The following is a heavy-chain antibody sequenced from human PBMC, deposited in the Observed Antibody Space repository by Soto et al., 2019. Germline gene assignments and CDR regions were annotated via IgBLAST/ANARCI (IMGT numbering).Heavy chain of an antibody. CDR1: GGSFSGYY. J-gene: IGHJ6*03. V-gene: IGHV4-34*01. Sequence: QVQLQQWGAGLLKPSETLSLTCAVYGGSFSGYYWSWIRQPPGKGLEWIGEINHSGSTNYNPCLKRRVTITVDTSKNQVSVKLSSVTVAETAVYYCARGLLYYDFWSGYFNYYMDVWGKGTTVTVSS. D-gene: IGHD3-3*01. CDR2: INHSGST. CDR3: ARGLLYYDFWSGYFNYYMDV.